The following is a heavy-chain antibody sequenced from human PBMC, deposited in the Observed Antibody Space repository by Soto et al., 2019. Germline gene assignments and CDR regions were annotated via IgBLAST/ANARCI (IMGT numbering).Heavy chain of an antibody. D-gene: IGHD3-10*01. CDR1: GFTFSSYA. CDR2: ISGSGGST. CDR3: AKYYGSGTLYPYYFDY. J-gene: IGHJ4*02. Sequence: GGSLRLSCAASGFTFSSYAMSWVRQAPGKGLEWVSAISGSGGSTYYADSVKGRFTISRDNSKNTLYLQMNSLRAEDTAVYYCAKYYGSGTLYPYYFDYWGQGTLVTVSS. V-gene: IGHV3-23*01.